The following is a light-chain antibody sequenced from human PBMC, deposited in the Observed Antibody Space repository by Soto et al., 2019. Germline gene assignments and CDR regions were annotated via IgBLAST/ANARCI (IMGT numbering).Light chain of an antibody. CDR2: GAS. V-gene: IGKV1-27*01. J-gene: IGKJ4*01. CDR3: QKYNSAPLT. Sequence: DTQMTQSPPSLSASVGDRVAITCRASQGITDYLAWYQQKPGKVPKLLIYGASTLQSGVPSRFSGSGSGTDFTLTISSLQPEDVATYYCQKYNSAPLTFGGGTKVDIK. CDR1: QGITDY.